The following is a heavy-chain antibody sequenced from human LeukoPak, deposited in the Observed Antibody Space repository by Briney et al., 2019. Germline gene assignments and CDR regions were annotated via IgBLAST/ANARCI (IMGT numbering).Heavy chain of an antibody. CDR1: GGSISSYY. J-gene: IGHJ6*02. CDR3: ARGGATSYYYGMDV. CDR2: IYYSGST. V-gene: IGHV4-59*01. D-gene: IGHD1-26*01. Sequence: SETLSLTCTVSGGSISSYYWSWMRQPPGKGLEWIGYIYYSGSTNYNPSLKSRVTISVDTSKNQFSLKLSSVTAADTAVYYCARGGATSYYYGMDVWGQGTTVTVSS.